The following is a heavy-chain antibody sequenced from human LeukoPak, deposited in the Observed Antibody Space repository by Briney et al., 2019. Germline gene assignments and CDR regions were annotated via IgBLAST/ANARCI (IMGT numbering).Heavy chain of an antibody. CDR2: IIPIFGTA. CDR1: GGTFSSYA. J-gene: IGHJ6*03. V-gene: IGHV1-69*06. CDR3: ARGDYGSGSPYYYYYMDV. D-gene: IGHD3-10*01. Sequence: GASVKVSCKASGGTFSSYAISWVRQAPGQGLEWRGGIIPIFGTANYAQKFQGRVTITADKSSSTAYMELSSLRSEDTAVYYCARGDYGSGSPYYYYYMDVWGKGTTVTISS.